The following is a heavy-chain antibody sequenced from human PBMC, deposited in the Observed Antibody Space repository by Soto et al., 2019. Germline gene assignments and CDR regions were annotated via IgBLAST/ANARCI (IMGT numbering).Heavy chain of an antibody. CDR3: ARSRSGTAAYYYYYYMDV. V-gene: IGHV1-8*01. Sequence: ASLKVSCKASGYTFTSYDINWVRQATGQGLEWMGWMNPNSGNTGYAQKFQGRVTMTRNTSISTAYMELSSLRSEDTAVYYCARSRSGTAAYYYYYYMDVWGKGTTVTVSS. CDR1: GYTFTSYD. J-gene: IGHJ6*03. CDR2: MNPNSGNT. D-gene: IGHD1-7*01.